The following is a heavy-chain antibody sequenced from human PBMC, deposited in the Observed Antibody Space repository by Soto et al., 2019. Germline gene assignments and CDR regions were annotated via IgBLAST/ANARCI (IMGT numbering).Heavy chain of an antibody. Sequence: GASVKVSCKASGYTFTGYYMHWVRQAPGQGLEWMGWINPNSGGTNYAQRFQGWVTMTRDTSISTAYMELSRLRSDDTAVYYCARVKIAAAGTRYYFDCWGQGTLVTVFS. J-gene: IGHJ4*02. D-gene: IGHD6-13*01. CDR3: ARVKIAAAGTRYYFDC. V-gene: IGHV1-2*04. CDR1: GYTFTGYY. CDR2: INPNSGGT.